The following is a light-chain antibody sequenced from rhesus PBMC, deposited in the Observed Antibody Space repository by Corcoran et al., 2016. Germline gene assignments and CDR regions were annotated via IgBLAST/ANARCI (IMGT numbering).Light chain of an antibody. Sequence: DIQMTQSPSALSASVGDRVTISCRASQNIYNNVAWYQQKPGKVPKLLIYDASSLQSGIPSRFSGSGSGTDFTLTISSLQPEDTAAYYCQQFYGHPFTFGPGTKLDFK. V-gene: IGKV1-44*03. CDR1: QNIYNN. CDR3: QQFYGHPFT. J-gene: IGKJ3*01. CDR2: DAS.